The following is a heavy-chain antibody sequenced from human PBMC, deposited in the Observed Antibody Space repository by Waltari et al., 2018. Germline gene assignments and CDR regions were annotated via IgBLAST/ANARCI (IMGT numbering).Heavy chain of an antibody. V-gene: IGHV2-5*01. CDR3: AHQSMAARRGDAFDI. CDR2: IYWNDDK. CDR1: GFSLSTSGVG. D-gene: IGHD6-6*01. Sequence: QITLKESGPTLVKPTQTLTLTCTFSGFSLSTSGVGVGWIRQPPGKALEWLALIYWNDDKRYSPSLKSRLTITKDTAKKQVVLTMTNMDPVDTATYYCAHQSMAARRGDAFDIWGQGTMVTVSS. J-gene: IGHJ3*02.